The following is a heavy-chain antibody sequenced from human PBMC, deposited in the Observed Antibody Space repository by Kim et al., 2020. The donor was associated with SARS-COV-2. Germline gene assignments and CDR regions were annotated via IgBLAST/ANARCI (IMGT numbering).Heavy chain of an antibody. CDR3: ARDGLYYDILTGYVPDGMDV. Sequence: GGSLRLSCAASGFTFSSYSMNWVRQAPGKGLEWVSSISSSSSYIYYADSVKGRFTISRDNAKNSLYLQMNSLRAEDTAVYYCARDGLYYDILTGYVPDGMDVWGQGTTVTVSS. J-gene: IGHJ6*02. V-gene: IGHV3-21*01. CDR1: GFTFSSYS. CDR2: ISSSSSYI. D-gene: IGHD3-9*01.